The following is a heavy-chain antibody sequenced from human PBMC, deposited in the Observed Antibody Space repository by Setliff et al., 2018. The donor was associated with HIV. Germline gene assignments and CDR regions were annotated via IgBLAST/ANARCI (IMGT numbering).Heavy chain of an antibody. V-gene: IGHV3-48*03. Sequence: PGGSLRLSCAASGFTFSNYEMNWVRQAPGKGLEWVSYISSSGTTIYYADSVKGRFTISRDNAKNSLYLQMNSLRAEDTAVYYCAREGIAAAGSYSYGFGQIDYWGQGTLVTVSS. D-gene: IGHD6-13*01. CDR1: GFTFSNYE. J-gene: IGHJ4*02. CDR3: AREGIAAAGSYSYGFGQIDY. CDR2: ISSSGTTI.